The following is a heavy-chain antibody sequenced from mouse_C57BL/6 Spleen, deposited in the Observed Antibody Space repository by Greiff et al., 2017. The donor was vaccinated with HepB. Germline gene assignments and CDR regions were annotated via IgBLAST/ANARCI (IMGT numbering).Heavy chain of an antibody. CDR1: GFTFNTYA. V-gene: IGHV10-3*01. CDR2: IRSKSSNYAT. D-gene: IGHD1-1*01. J-gene: IGHJ4*01. CDR3: VRDSYYGSSLYAMDY. Sequence: EVKLVESGGGLVQPKGSLKLSCAASGFTFNTYAMHWVRQAPGKGLEWVARIRSKSSNYATYYADSVKDRFTISRDDSQSMLYLQMNNLKTEDTAMYDGVRDSYYGSSLYAMDYWGQGTSVTVSS.